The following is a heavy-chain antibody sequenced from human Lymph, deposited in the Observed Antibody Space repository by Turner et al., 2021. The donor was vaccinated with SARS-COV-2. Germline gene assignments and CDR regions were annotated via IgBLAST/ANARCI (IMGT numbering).Heavy chain of an antibody. D-gene: IGHD3-3*01. J-gene: IGHJ4*02. V-gene: IGHV3-21*01. CDR2: ISSSSSYI. CDR1: GFTFSSYS. Sequence: EVQLVESGGGLVKPGGSLRLSCAASGFTFSSYSMNWVRQAPGKGLEWVSSISSSSSYIYYTDSVKGRFTISRDNAKNSLFLQMNSLRAEDTAVYYCARSERGRADFRSGYYPSPLDYWGQGTLVTVSS. CDR3: ARSERGRADFRSGYYPSPLDY.